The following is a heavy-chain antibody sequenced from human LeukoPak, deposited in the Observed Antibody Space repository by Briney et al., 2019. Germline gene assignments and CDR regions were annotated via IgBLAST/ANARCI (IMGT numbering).Heavy chain of an antibody. CDR3: ARVPPPMATRPPQ. Sequence: SVKVSCKASGGTFSSYAISWVRQAPGQGLEWMGGIIPMFGTANYAEKFQGRVTITADESTSTAYMELSSLRSEDTAVYYCARVPPPMATRPPQWGQGTLVTVSS. J-gene: IGHJ4*02. D-gene: IGHD5-24*01. CDR2: IIPMFGTA. V-gene: IGHV1-69*01. CDR1: GGTFSSYA.